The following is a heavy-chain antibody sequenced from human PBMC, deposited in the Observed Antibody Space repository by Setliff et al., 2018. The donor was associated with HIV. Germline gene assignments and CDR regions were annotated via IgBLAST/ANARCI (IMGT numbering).Heavy chain of an antibody. CDR1: DGSMTSGSYY. CDR2: VYYSGTT. V-gene: IGHV4-39*06. J-gene: IGHJ4*02. Sequence: SETLSLTCSVSDGSMTSGSYYWGWVRQPTGKGLEWIGSVYYSGTTYYNPSLKSRLRMSVDTSKNQFTLKVISMTAADTAVYYCARLSCSSNSCPFDYWVQGTLVTVSS. D-gene: IGHD2-2*01. CDR3: ARLSCSSNSCPFDY.